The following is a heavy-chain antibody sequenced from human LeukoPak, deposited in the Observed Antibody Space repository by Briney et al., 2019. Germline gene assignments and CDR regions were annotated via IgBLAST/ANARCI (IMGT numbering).Heavy chain of an antibody. D-gene: IGHD2-21*02. J-gene: IGHJ4*02. CDR3: ARLVGGDYGTH. V-gene: IGHV3-30*03. CDR1: GFTFSTYG. Sequence: GGSLRLSCAASGFTFSTYGMHWVRQAPGKGLEWVAVISYDGSNKYYADSVKGRFTISRDNSKNTLYLQMNSLRAEDTAVYYCARLVGGDYGTHWGQGTLVTVSS. CDR2: ISYDGSNK.